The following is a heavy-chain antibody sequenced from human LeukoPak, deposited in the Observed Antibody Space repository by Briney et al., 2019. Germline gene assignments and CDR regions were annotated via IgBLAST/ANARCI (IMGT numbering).Heavy chain of an antibody. CDR3: AREVVGAIGAFDI. CDR1: GGTFSSYA. CDR2: IIPIFGTA. J-gene: IGHJ3*02. D-gene: IGHD1-26*01. Sequence: SVKVSCKASGGTFSSYAISWVRQAPGQGLEWMGGIIPIFGTANYAQKFQGRVTITADESTSTAYMELSSLRSEDTAVYYCAREVVGAIGAFDIWGQGTMVTVSS. V-gene: IGHV1-69*13.